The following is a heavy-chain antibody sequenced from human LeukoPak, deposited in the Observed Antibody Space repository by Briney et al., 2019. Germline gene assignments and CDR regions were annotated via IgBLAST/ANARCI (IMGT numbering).Heavy chain of an antibody. CDR3: ARVGGSSWPYYFDY. D-gene: IGHD6-13*01. CDR2: LSSSSTYV. V-gene: IGHV3-21*01. Sequence: GGSPRLSCAASGFTFSSYSMNWVRQAPGKGLEWVSSLSSSSTYVYYADSVKGRFTISRDNAKNSLYLQMSSLRAEDTAVYYCARVGGSSWPYYFDYWGQGTLVTVSS. J-gene: IGHJ4*02. CDR1: GFTFSSYS.